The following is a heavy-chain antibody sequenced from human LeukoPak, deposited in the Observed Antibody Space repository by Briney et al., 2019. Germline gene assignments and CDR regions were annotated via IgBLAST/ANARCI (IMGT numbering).Heavy chain of an antibody. D-gene: IGHD3-3*01. Sequence: PGGSLRLSCAASGFTFSSYAMSWVRQAPGKGLEWVSAISGSGGSTYYADSVKGRFTISRDNSKNTLYLQMGSLRAEDMAVYYCASVRFLEWPPDYWGQGTLVTVSS. CDR3: ASVRFLEWPPDY. CDR2: ISGSGGST. CDR1: GFTFSSYA. V-gene: IGHV3-23*01. J-gene: IGHJ4*02.